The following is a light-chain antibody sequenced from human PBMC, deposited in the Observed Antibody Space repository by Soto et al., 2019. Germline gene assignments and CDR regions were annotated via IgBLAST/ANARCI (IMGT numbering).Light chain of an antibody. CDR2: KAS. V-gene: IGKV1-5*03. CDR3: QQYHSFSRT. Sequence: DIQMTQSPSTLSASVGGRVTITCRASQSISVWLAWYQQKPGKAPKPLIYKASSLASGVPSRFSGSGSGTEFTLTISSLQPDDFATYFCQQYHSFSRTCGPGTRVEIK. J-gene: IGKJ1*01. CDR1: QSISVW.